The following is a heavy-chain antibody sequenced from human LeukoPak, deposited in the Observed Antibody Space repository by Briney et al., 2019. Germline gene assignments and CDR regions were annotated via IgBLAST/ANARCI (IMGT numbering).Heavy chain of an antibody. J-gene: IGHJ4*02. CDR3: ARCTTGRTFGSLREIKRSREIDY. D-gene: IGHD1-1*01. CDR2: ISGSGGST. V-gene: IGHV3-23*01. CDR1: GFTFSSYA. Sequence: GGSLRLSCAASGFTFSSYAMSWVRQAPGKGLEWVSAISGSGGSTYYADSVKGRFTISRDNAKDSLYLQMNSLRVEDTAVYYCARCTTGRTFGSLREIKRSREIDYWGQGTLVTVSS.